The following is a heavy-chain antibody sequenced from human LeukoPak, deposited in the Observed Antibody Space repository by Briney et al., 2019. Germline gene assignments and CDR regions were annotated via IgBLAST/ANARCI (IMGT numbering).Heavy chain of an antibody. CDR2: INHSGST. V-gene: IGHV4-34*01. CDR3: ATRAGSSSPFDY. Sequence: SETLSLTCAVYGGSFSGYYWSWIRQPPGKGLEWIGEINHSGSTNYNPSLKSRVTISVDTSKNQFSLKLSSVTAADTAVYYCATRAGSSSPFDYWGQGTLVTVSS. D-gene: IGHD6-13*01. J-gene: IGHJ4*02. CDR1: GGSFSGYY.